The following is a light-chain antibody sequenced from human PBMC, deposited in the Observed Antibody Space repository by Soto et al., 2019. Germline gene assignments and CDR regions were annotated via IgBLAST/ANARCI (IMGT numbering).Light chain of an antibody. CDR1: QSIRSW. CDR3: QQYYTTYT. Sequence: DIQMTQSPSTLSASVGDRVTITCRASQSIRSWLAWYQQKPGKAPKLLIYKASTLESEVPSRFSGSGSGTELNLSIRQLQPDDFASYYCQQYYTTYTFGQGTKLEI. CDR2: KAS. J-gene: IGKJ2*01. V-gene: IGKV1-5*03.